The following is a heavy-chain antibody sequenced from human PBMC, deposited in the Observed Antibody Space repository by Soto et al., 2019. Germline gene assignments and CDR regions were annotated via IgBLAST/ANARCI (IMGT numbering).Heavy chain of an antibody. V-gene: IGHV3-23*01. CDR1: GFTFSSYA. D-gene: IGHD2-2*01. CDR3: ANLPAYCSSTSCYEDDY. CDR2: ISGSGGST. Sequence: VQLLESGGGLVQPGGSLRLSCAASGFTFSSYAMSWVRQAPGKGLEWVSAISGSGGSTYYADSVKGRFTISRDNSKNTLYLQMNSLRAEDTAVYYCANLPAYCSSTSCYEDDYWGQGTLVTVSS. J-gene: IGHJ4*02.